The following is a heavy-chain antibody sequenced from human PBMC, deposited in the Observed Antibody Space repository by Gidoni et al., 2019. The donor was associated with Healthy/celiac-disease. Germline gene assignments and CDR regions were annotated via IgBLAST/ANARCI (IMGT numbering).Heavy chain of an antibody. J-gene: IGHJ3*02. Sequence: EVQLLESGGGLVQPGWFLRFSCAASGFPFRLYAMSWVRQAPGKGLEWVSAISGSGGSTYYADSVKGRFTISRDNSKNTLYMQMNSLRAEDTAVYYCAKGTLYDIKSGAFDIWGQGTMVTVSS. D-gene: IGHD3-9*01. CDR1: GFPFRLYA. V-gene: IGHV3-23*01. CDR2: ISGSGGST. CDR3: AKGTLYDIKSGAFDI.